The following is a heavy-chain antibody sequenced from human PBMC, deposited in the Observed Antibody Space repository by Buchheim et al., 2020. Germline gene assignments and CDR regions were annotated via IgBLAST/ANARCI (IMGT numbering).Heavy chain of an antibody. D-gene: IGHD5-18*01. V-gene: IGHV4-39*07. CDR3: ARDCVDTAMDNDY. CDR2: IYYSGST. CDR1: GGSISSSSYY. Sequence: QLQLQESGPGLVKPSETLSLTCTVSGGSISSSSYYWGWIRQPPGKGLEWIGSIYYSGSTYYNPSLKSRVTISADTSQNQFSLKLSSVTAADTAVYYCARDCVDTAMDNDYWGQGTL. J-gene: IGHJ4*02.